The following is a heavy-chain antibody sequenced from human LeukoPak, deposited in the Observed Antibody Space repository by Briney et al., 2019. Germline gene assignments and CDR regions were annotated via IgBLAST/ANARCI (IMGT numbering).Heavy chain of an antibody. CDR1: GYTFTGYY. J-gene: IGHJ3*02. CDR2: INPNSSGT. D-gene: IGHD3-22*01. CDR3: ARDSVGYYDSSGSPEGAFDI. V-gene: IGHV1-2*04. Sequence: ASVKVSCKASGYTFTGYYMHWVRQAPGQGLEWMGWINPNSSGTNYAQKFQGWVTMTRDTSISTAYMELSRLRSDDTAVYYCARDSVGYYDSSGSPEGAFDIWGQGTMVTVSS.